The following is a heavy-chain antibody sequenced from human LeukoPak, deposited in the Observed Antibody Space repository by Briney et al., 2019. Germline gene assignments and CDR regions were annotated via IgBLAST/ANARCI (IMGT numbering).Heavy chain of an antibody. V-gene: IGHV3-23*01. J-gene: IGHJ1*01. Sequence: PGGSLRLSCAASGFTFSSYAMSWVRQAPGKGLEWVSSISGNSGRTYYADSVKGRFSISRDNSNNTLYLQMNSLRAEDAAVYYCAKDTDVVVPEYFQYWGQGILVTVSS. CDR3: AKDTDVVVPEYFQY. CDR1: GFTFSSYA. CDR2: ISGNSGRT. D-gene: IGHD2-15*01.